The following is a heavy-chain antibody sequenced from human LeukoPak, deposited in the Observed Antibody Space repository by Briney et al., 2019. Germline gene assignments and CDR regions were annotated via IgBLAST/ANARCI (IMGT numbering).Heavy chain of an antibody. J-gene: IGHJ4*02. CDR2: IYTSGST. Sequence: SETLSLTCTVSGGSISSGSYYWSWIRQPAGKGLEWIGRIYTSGSTNYNPSLKSRVTISVDTSKNQFSLKLSSVTAADTAVYYCARDRGKYYYDSSDYYPFDYWGQGTLVTVSS. CDR1: GGSISSGSYY. CDR3: ARDRGKYYYDSSDYYPFDY. D-gene: IGHD3-22*01. V-gene: IGHV4-61*02.